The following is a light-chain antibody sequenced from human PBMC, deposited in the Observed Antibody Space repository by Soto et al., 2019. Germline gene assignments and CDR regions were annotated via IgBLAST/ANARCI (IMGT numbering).Light chain of an antibody. Sequence: QSVLTQPASVSGSPGQSITISCTGTSSDVGAYNYVSWYQQHPGKVPKLIIFEVGNRPSGVSHRFSGSKSGNTASLTISGLQAEDEADYYCSSFTTTYIYVFGTGTKVTVL. CDR1: SSDVGAYNY. CDR3: SSFTTTYIYV. J-gene: IGLJ1*01. V-gene: IGLV2-14*01. CDR2: EVG.